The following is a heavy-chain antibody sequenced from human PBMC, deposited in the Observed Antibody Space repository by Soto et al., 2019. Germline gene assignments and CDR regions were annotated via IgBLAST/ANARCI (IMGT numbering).Heavy chain of an antibody. CDR3: ARNPRNDSGYDWLDFDY. J-gene: IGHJ4*02. Sequence: SETLSLTCTVSGGSISRYYWSWIRQPPGKGLEWIGYIFYSGSTNSNPSLKSRVTISVDTSKNQFSLKLSSVTAADTAVYYCARNPRNDSGYDWLDFDYWDPATLVTVSS. CDR1: GGSISRYY. D-gene: IGHD5-12*01. V-gene: IGHV4-59*01. CDR2: IFYSGST.